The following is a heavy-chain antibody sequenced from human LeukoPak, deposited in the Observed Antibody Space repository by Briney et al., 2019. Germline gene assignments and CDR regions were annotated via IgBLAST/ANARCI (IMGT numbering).Heavy chain of an antibody. CDR1: GYSISSGFY. J-gene: IGHJ4*02. CDR2: IYHSGST. D-gene: IGHD2-2*01. CDR3: ATGTCSSTSCSGRYFDY. V-gene: IGHV4-38-2*01. Sequence: SETLSLTCAVSGYSISSGFYWGWIRQPPGKGLEWIGTIYHSGSTYYNPSLKSRVTISVDTSKNQFSLKLTSVTAADTAVYFCATGTCSSTSCSGRYFDYWGQGTLVTVSS.